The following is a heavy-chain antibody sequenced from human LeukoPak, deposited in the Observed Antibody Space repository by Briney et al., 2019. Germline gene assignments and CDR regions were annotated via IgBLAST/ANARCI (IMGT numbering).Heavy chain of an antibody. Sequence: PSQTLSLTCTVSGGPINSGSYSWTWIRQPAGKGLEWIGRIHISGSTHYTPSLKSRVTISVDTSKNQFSLKLSSVTAADTAVYYCARADRSGYFRNVLAFDIWGQGTMVTVSS. J-gene: IGHJ3*02. V-gene: IGHV4-61*02. CDR1: GGPINSGSYS. D-gene: IGHD3-22*01. CDR2: IHISGST. CDR3: ARADRSGYFRNVLAFDI.